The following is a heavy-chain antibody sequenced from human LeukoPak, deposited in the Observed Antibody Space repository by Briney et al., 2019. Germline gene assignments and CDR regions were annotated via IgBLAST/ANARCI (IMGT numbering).Heavy chain of an antibody. CDR1: GFTFSSYG. V-gene: IGHV3-30*03. CDR2: IPYDGSNK. J-gene: IGHJ4*02. D-gene: IGHD1-26*01. Sequence: GGSLRLSCAASGFTFSSYGMHWVRQAPGKGLEWVAVIPYDGSNKYCADSVKGRFTISRDNSKNTLYLQMNSLRADDTAVYYCARSGSHDYWGQGTLVTVSS. CDR3: ARSGSHDY.